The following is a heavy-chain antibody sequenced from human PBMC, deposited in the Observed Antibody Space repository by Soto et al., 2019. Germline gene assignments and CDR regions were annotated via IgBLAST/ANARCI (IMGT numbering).Heavy chain of an antibody. J-gene: IGHJ6*02. CDR3: ARIQSWAGLFGMDV. D-gene: IGHD6-19*01. V-gene: IGHV2-70*04. Sequence: SGPTLVNPTQTLTLTCTFSGFSLSTSGMRVSWIRQPPGKALEWLARIDWDDDKFYSTSLKTRLTISKDTSKNQVVLTMTNMDPVDTATYYCARIQSWAGLFGMDVWGQGTPVTVSS. CDR2: IDWDDDK. CDR1: GFSLSTSGMR.